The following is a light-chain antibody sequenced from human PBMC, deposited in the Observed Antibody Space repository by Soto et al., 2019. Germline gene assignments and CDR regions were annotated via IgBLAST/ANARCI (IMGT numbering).Light chain of an antibody. CDR1: SGHSSYI. V-gene: IGLV4-60*02. CDR3: ETSDSNTLV. J-gene: IGLJ3*02. Sequence: QPVLTQSSSASASLGSSVKLTCTLSSGHSSYIIAWHQQQPGKAPRYLMKLEGSGSYNKGSGVPDRFSCTSAGADRYLTISNLHYEDEADYYCETSDSNTLVFGGGTKVTVL. CDR2: LEGSGSY.